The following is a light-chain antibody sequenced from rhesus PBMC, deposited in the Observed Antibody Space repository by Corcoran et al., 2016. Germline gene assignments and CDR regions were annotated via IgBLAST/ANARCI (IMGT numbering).Light chain of an antibody. CDR2: GNT. J-gene: IGLJ2*01. CDR1: SLKAYP. V-gene: IGLV3S11*01. CDR3: GSWDNSGSHGL. Sequence: SSGLTQEPALSVVLGHTVRMTCQGDSLKAYPAAWYQQMPGQVPILVIYGNTNRPSGIPGRFSGSWSGNTASLTITGAQVEDEADYFCGSWDNSGSHGLFGGGTRLTVL.